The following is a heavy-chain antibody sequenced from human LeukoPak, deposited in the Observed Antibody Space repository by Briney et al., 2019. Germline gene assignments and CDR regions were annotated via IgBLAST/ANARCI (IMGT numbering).Heavy chain of an antibody. CDR2: ISSSGSTI. D-gene: IGHD1-26*01. CDR1: GFTFSSYE. J-gene: IGHJ4*02. V-gene: IGHV3-48*03. CDR3: AKSSGMGTTTDQFQDY. Sequence: GGSLRLSCAASGFTFSSYEMNWVRQAPGKGLEWVSYISSSGSTIYYADSVKGRFTISRDNSKNTLYLQMNSLRAEDTAVYYCAKSSGMGTTTDQFQDYWGQGTLVTVSS.